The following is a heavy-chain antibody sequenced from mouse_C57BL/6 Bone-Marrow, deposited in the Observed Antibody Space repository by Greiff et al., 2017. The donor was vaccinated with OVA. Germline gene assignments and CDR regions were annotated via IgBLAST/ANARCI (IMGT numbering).Heavy chain of an antibody. V-gene: IGHV1-19*01. Sequence: EVQLQQSGPVLVKPGASVKMSCKASGHTFTDYYMNWVKQSHGKSLEWIGVINPYNGGTSYNQKFKGKATLTVDKSSSTAYMELNSLTSEDSAVYYCARFDYDDGYAMDYWGQGTSVTVSS. CDR2: INPYNGGT. D-gene: IGHD2-4*01. CDR3: ARFDYDDGYAMDY. CDR1: GHTFTDYY. J-gene: IGHJ4*01.